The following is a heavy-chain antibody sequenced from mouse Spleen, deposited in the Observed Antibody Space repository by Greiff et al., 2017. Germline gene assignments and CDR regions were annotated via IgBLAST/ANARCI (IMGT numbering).Heavy chain of an antibody. D-gene: IGHD1-1*01. CDR1: GFTFSSYA. CDR2: ISSGGDYI. V-gene: IGHV5-9-1*02. CDR3: TRVYYGSGAY. J-gene: IGHJ3*01. Sequence: EVKVVESGEGLVKPGGSLKLSCAASGFTFSSYAMSWVRQTPEKRLEWVAYISSGGDYIYYADTVKGRFTISRDNARNTLYLQMSSLKSEDTAMYYCTRVYYGSGAYWGQGTLVTVSA.